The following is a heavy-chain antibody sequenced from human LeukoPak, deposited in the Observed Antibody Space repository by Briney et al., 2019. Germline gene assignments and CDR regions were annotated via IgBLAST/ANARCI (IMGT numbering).Heavy chain of an antibody. J-gene: IGHJ6*03. D-gene: IGHD6-19*01. V-gene: IGHV1-18*01. CDR2: ISAYNGNT. CDR1: GYTFTSYG. CDR3: ARDRGGQYSSGWSSYYYYYMDV. Sequence: GASVKVSCKASGYTFTSYGISWVRQAPGQGLEWMGWISAYNGNTNYAQKLQGRVTMTTDTSTSTAYMELRSLRSDDTAVYYCARDRGGQYSSGWSSYYYYYMDVWGKGTTVTVFS.